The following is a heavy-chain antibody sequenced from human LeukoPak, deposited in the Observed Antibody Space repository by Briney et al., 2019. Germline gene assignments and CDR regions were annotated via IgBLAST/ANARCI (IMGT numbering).Heavy chain of an antibody. CDR1: GGSISSSDW. CDR3: ARQREGYFDL. V-gene: IGHV4-4*02. J-gene: IGHJ2*01. Sequence: PSETLSLTCAVSGGSISSSDWWSWVRQPPGKGLEWLGEIYHSASTNYNPSLKSRVSISVVTSKNQFSLKLSSVTAADTAVYYCARQREGYFDLWGRGTRVTVSS. CDR2: IYHSAST.